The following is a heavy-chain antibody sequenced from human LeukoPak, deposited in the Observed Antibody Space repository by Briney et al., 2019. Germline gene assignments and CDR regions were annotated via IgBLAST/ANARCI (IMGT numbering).Heavy chain of an antibody. Sequence: QPGGSLRLSCAASGFTFSSYAMSWVRQAPGKGLEWVSAISGSSGSTYYADSVKGRFTISRDNSKNTLYLQMNSLRAEDTAVYYCATKYYYGSGSYYNAADYWGQGTLVTVSS. D-gene: IGHD3-10*01. CDR3: ATKYYYGSGSYYNAADY. J-gene: IGHJ4*02. CDR2: ISGSSGST. V-gene: IGHV3-23*01. CDR1: GFTFSSYA.